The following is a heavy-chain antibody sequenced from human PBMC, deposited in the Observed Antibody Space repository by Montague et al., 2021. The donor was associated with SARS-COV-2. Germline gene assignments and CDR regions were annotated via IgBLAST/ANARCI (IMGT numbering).Heavy chain of an antibody. CDR2: IYYSGST. J-gene: IGHJ6*02. CDR1: GGSISSSSYY. V-gene: IGHV4-39*01. Sequence: SETLSLTCTVSGGSISSSSYYWGWIRQPPGKGLEWIGSIYYSGSTYYNPSLKSRVTISVDTSKNQFSLKLSSVTAADTAVYYCARRLNYDILTGGALQYYYGMDGWGQGTTVTVSS. D-gene: IGHD3-9*01. CDR3: ARRLNYDILTGGALQYYYGMDG.